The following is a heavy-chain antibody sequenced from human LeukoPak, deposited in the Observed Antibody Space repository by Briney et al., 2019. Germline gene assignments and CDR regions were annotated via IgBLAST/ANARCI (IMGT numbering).Heavy chain of an antibody. J-gene: IGHJ4*02. D-gene: IGHD3-3*01. CDR2: ISGSGGST. Sequence: GGSLRLSCAASGFTFSDYYMSWVRQAPGKGLEWVSAISGSGGSTYYADSVKGRFTISRDNSKNTLYLQMNSLRAEDTAVYYCAKAGDYAIYDFWSGYSAHYWGQGTLVTVSS. V-gene: IGHV3-23*01. CDR3: AKAGDYAIYDFWSGYSAHY. CDR1: GFTFSDYY.